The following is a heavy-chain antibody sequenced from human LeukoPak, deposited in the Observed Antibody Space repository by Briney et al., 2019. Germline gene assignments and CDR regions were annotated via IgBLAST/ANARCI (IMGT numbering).Heavy chain of an antibody. J-gene: IGHJ6*03. CDR1: GGTFSSYA. CDR3: ARGQLVQGGGCSGCYYMDV. Sequence: GSSVKVSCKASGGTFSSYAISWVRQAPGQGLEWMGGIIPIFGTANYAQKFQGRVTITADKSTSTAYMELSSLRSEDTAVYYCARGQLVQGGGCSGCYYMDVWGKGTTVTVSS. V-gene: IGHV1-69*06. D-gene: IGHD6-6*01. CDR2: IIPIFGTA.